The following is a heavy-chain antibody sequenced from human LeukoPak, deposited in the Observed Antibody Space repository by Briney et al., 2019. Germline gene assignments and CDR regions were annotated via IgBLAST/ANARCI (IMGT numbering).Heavy chain of an antibody. V-gene: IGHV3-30*04. J-gene: IGHJ4*02. Sequence: GGSLRLSCAASGFTFSSYAMHWVRQAPGKGLEWGAVISYDGSNKYYADSVKGRFTISRDNSKNTLYLQMNSLRAEDTAVYYCARDYYDSTAPLDYWGQGTLVTVSS. CDR3: ARDYYDSTAPLDY. CDR2: ISYDGSNK. CDR1: GFTFSSYA. D-gene: IGHD3-22*01.